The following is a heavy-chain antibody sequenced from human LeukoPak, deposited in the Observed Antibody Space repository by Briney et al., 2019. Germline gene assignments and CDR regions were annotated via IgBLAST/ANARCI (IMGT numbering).Heavy chain of an antibody. J-gene: IGHJ4*02. V-gene: IGHV3-11*01. Sequence: GGSLRLSCAASGFTFSDFHMSWIRQAPGKGLEWVSYISGSAGTTYYAASVKGRFTSSRDDAKNSLYLQMNSLRAEDTAVYYCAREGSSSWFVNSWGQGTLVTVSS. D-gene: IGHD6-13*01. CDR3: AREGSSSWFVNS. CDR1: GFTFSDFH. CDR2: ISGSAGTT.